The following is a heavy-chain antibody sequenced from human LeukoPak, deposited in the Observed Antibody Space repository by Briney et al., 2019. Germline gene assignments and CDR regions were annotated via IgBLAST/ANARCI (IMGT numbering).Heavy chain of an antibody. CDR2: IYYSGST. Sequence: PSETLSLTCTVSGGSISSYYWSWIRQPPGKGLEWIGYIYYSGSTNYNPSLKSRVTISVDTSKNQFSLKLSFVTAADTAVYYCAAKSDSSSSEYWGQGTLVTVSS. J-gene: IGHJ4*02. CDR3: AAKSDSSSSEY. V-gene: IGHV4-59*01. CDR1: GGSISSYY. D-gene: IGHD6-6*01.